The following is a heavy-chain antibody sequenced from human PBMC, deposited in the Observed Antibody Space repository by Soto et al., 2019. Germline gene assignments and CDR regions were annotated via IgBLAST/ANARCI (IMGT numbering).Heavy chain of an antibody. V-gene: IGHV3-30-3*01. D-gene: IGHD6-19*01. CDR3: ARDYVGYSSAFDY. CDR2: ISYDGSNK. J-gene: IGHJ4*02. CDR1: GFTFSSYA. Sequence: GGSLRLSCAASGFTFSSYAMHLVRQAPGKGLEWVAVISYDGSNKYYADSVKGRFTISRDNSKNTLYLQMDSLRAEDTAVYYCARDYVGYSSAFDYWGQGTLVTVSS.